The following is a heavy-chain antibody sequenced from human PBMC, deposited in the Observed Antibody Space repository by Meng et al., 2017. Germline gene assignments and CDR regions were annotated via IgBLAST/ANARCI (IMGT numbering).Heavy chain of an antibody. Sequence: QGRLVQSGAVVKKPGSSVKVSCKASGGTFSSYAISWVRQAPGQGLEWMGGIIPIFGTANYAQKFQGRVTITADESTSTAYMELSSLRSEDTAVYYCAREIAAAYCGGDCYLWGQGTLVTVSS. CDR1: GGTFSSYA. D-gene: IGHD2-21*02. V-gene: IGHV1-69*01. J-gene: IGHJ5*02. CDR3: AREIAAAYCGGDCYL. CDR2: IIPIFGTA.